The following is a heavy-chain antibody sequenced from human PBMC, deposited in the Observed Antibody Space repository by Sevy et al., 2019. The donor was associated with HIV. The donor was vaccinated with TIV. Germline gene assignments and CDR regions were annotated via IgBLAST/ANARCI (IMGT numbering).Heavy chain of an antibody. D-gene: IGHD3-16*02. CDR2: TYYRSMWYY. J-gene: IGHJ6*02. Sequence: KQSQTLSLTCAISGDSVSSNSAAWNWIRQSPSRGLEWLGWTYYRSMWYYDYAGSVKSRISINPDTSKNQFSLQLNSVTPEDTAVYYCARRKDKAMDVWGQGTTVTVSS. V-gene: IGHV6-1*01. CDR1: GDSVSSNSAA. CDR3: ARRKDKAMDV.